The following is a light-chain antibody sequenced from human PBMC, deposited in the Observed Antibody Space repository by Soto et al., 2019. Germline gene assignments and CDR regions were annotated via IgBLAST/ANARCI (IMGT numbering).Light chain of an antibody. CDR2: GTS. Sequence: IMLTLSPGTLSLSPGERATLSCRAIQSVSSSYLAWYQQKPGQAPRLLIYGTSSRATAIPDRFSGSGSGTDFTLTISRLEPEDFAVYYCQQYGSSSWTFGQGTKVDIK. CDR1: QSVSSSY. CDR3: QQYGSSSWT. J-gene: IGKJ1*01. V-gene: IGKV3-20*01.